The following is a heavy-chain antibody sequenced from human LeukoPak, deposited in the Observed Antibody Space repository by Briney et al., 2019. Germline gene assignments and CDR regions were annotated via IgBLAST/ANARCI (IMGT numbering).Heavy chain of an antibody. CDR2: INHSGST. V-gene: IGHV4-34*01. J-gene: IGHJ4*02. Sequence: SETLSLTCAVYGGSFSGYYWSWIRQPPGKGLEWIGEINHSGSTNYNPSLKSRVTISINTSKSQFSLKLSSVTAADTAVYYCARGGRDLTGSREDWGQGTLVTVSS. CDR1: GGSFSGYY. D-gene: IGHD3-9*01. CDR3: ARGGRDLTGSRED.